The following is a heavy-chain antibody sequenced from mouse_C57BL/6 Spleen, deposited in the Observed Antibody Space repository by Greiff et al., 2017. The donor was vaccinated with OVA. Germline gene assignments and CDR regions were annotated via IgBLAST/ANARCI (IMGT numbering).Heavy chain of an antibody. V-gene: IGHV3-6*01. CDR1: GYSITSGYY. Sequence: VQLKESGPGLVKPSQSLSLTCSVTGYSITSGYYWNWIRQFPGNKLEWMGYISYDGSNNYNPSLKNRISITRDTSKNQFFLKLNSVTTEDTATYYCARGVYYDYWYFDVWGTGTTVTVSS. J-gene: IGHJ1*03. CDR3: ARGVYYDYWYFDV. CDR2: ISYDGSN. D-gene: IGHD2-4*01.